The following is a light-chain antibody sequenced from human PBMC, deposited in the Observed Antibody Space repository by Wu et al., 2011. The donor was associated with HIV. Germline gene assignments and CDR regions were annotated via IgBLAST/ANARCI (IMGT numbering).Light chain of an antibody. V-gene: IGKV3-11*01. J-gene: IGKJ2*01. CDR3: QQYGSSSYT. CDR2: DVS. Sequence: IVLTQSPATLSLSPGERATLSCRASQSVGNFLAWYQQKPGKAPRLLMYDVSNRATGIPARFSGSGSGTDFTLTINSLEPEDFAVYYCQQYGSSSYTFGQGTKLEIK. CDR1: QSVGNF.